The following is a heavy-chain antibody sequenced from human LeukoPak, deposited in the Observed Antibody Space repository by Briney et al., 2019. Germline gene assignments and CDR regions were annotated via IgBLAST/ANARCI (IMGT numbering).Heavy chain of an antibody. D-gene: IGHD3/OR15-3a*01. Sequence: SETLSLTCAVSGFSITSGYYWGWIRPPPGKGLEWIESTYYSAGTYYIPSLRGRATISVHTSKNQFSLKLTSVTAADTAVYYCARLIIGDLDYWGQGNLVTVSS. CDR1: GFSITSGYY. V-gene: IGHV4-38-2*01. J-gene: IGHJ4*02. CDR3: ARLIIGDLDY. CDR2: TYYSAGT.